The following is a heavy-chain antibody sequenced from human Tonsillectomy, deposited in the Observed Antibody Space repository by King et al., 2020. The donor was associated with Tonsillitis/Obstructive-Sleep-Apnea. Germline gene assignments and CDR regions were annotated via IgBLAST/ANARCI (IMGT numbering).Heavy chain of an antibody. CDR3: AKDLEPALSIMFDY. CDR1: GFTFSSYA. Sequence: VQLVESGGGLVQPGGSLRLSCAASGFTFSSYAMSWVRQASGKGLEWVSAISGSGGSTYDADSGKGRFTISRDTSKNTMYLQMNSLRAEDTAVYYCAKDLEPALSIMFDYWGQGTLVTFSS. V-gene: IGHV3-23*04. CDR2: ISGSGGST. J-gene: IGHJ4*02. D-gene: IGHD1-1*01.